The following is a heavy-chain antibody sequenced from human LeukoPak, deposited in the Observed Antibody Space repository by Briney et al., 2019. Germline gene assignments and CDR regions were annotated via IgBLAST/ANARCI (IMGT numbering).Heavy chain of an antibody. D-gene: IGHD6-13*01. CDR2: INHSGST. CDR1: GGSFSGYY. Sequence: SETLSLTCAVYGGSFSGYYWSWIRQPPGKGLEWIGEINHSGSTNYNPSLKSRVTIPVDTSKNQFSLKLSSVTAADTAVYYCARVSSGWYQGSRYFQHWGQGTLVTVSS. J-gene: IGHJ1*01. CDR3: ARVSSGWYQGSRYFQH. V-gene: IGHV4-34*01.